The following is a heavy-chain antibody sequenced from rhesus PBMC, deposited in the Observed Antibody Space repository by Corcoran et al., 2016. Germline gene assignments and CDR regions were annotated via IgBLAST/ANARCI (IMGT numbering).Heavy chain of an antibody. CDR1: GFSLSTSGMG. J-gene: IGHJ5-1*01. Sequence: QVTLNESGPALVKPTQTLTLTCNYSGFSLSTSGMGVGWIRKPPGKALEWLAIIYWDDDKYYSSALKSRLTISKATSKHQVVLTMTNMDPVDTATYYCARGEVAGVIPGGDNRFDVWGPGVLVTVSS. CDR3: ARGEVAGVIPGGDNRFDV. CDR2: IYWDDDK. D-gene: IGHD3-34*01. V-gene: IGHV2S1*01.